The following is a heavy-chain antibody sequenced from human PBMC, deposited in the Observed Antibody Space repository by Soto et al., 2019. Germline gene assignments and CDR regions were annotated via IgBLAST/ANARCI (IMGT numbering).Heavy chain of an antibody. CDR1: GYTFTSYY. CDR3: ARIVPYYYGSGSYYPPDY. CDR2: INPSGGST. J-gene: IGHJ4*02. Sequence: ASVKVSCKASGYTFTSYYMHWVRQAPGQGLEWMGIINPSGGSTSYAQKLQGRVTMTTDTSTSTAYMELRSLRSDDTAVYYCARIVPYYYGSGSYYPPDYWGQGTLVTVSS. D-gene: IGHD3-10*01. V-gene: IGHV1-46*01.